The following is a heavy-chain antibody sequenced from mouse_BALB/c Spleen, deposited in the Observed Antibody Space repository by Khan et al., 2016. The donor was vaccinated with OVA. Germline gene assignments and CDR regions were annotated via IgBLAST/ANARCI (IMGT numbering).Heavy chain of an antibody. CDR1: GYTFTNYG. D-gene: IGHD4-1*02. J-gene: IGHJ1*01. Sequence: QIQLVQSGPELKKPGETVKISCKASGYTFTNYGMNWVKQAPGKGLKWMGWIKTYSGEPTYADDFKGRSAFSLETSASTAYLQIKNLKNEDTATYYWSRSNSYWCFDVWGAGTTVTVSS. V-gene: IGHV9-3-1*01. CDR2: IKTYSGEP. CDR3: SRSNSYWCFDV.